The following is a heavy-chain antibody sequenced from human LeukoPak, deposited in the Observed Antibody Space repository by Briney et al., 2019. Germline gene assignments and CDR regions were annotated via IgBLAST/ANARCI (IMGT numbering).Heavy chain of an antibody. V-gene: IGHV3-9*01. J-gene: IGHJ4*02. CDR3: AKGYCSSISCHADY. CDR2: ISWNRGSI. D-gene: IGHD2-2*01. Sequence: PGGSLRLSCAASGFTFDDYAMHWVRQAPGKGLEWVSGISWNRGSIGYADSVKGRFTIFRDNAKMSLYLQMNSLRAEDTALYYCAKGYCSSISCHADYWGQGTLVTASS. CDR1: GFTFDDYA.